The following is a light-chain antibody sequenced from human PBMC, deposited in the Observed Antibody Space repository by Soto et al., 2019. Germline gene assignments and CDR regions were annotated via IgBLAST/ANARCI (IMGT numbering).Light chain of an antibody. CDR1: QSVSSSY. Sequence: EIVLTQSPGTLSLSPGERATLSCRASQSVSSSYLAWYQQKPGQAPRLLIYGASSRATGIPDRFSGSGSGTYFTLTISRLEPEDCAVYYCQQYGSSPLYTFGQGTKLEIK. CDR3: QQYGSSPLYT. V-gene: IGKV3-20*01. CDR2: GAS. J-gene: IGKJ2*01.